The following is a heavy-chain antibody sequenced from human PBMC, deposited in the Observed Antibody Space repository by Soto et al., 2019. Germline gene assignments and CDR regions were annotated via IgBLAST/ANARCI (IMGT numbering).Heavy chain of an antibody. Sequence: PGGFLRLSCAASGFSFSDYSMNWVRQAPGKGLEWLSYISRSGSLNYYADSVKGRFTIPRDNAKNSLYLEMNSVRDVDTAMYYCARDLEYSSSWYYYYGLDVWGHGTTVTVSS. CDR3: ARDLEYSSSWYYYYGLDV. CDR1: GFSFSDYS. V-gene: IGHV3-48*02. CDR2: ISRSGSLN. D-gene: IGHD6-6*01. J-gene: IGHJ6*02.